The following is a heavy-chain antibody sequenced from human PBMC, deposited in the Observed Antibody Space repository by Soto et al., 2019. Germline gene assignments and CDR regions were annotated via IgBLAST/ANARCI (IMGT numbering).Heavy chain of an antibody. Sequence: QVQLVQSGAEVKKPGSSVKVSCKASGGTFSTYIISWVRQAPGQGLEWMGRIIPILGIANYAQKFQGRVTITADKSTRTAYMELSSLRSEDTAVYYCAGRLDGDYGAFDYWGQGTLVTVSS. D-gene: IGHD4-17*01. CDR2: IIPILGIA. V-gene: IGHV1-69*02. CDR3: AGRLDGDYGAFDY. J-gene: IGHJ4*02. CDR1: GGTFSTYI.